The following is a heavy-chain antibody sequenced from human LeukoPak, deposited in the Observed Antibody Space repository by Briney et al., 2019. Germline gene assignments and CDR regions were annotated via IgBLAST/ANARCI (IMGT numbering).Heavy chain of an antibody. Sequence: GGSLRLSCAASGFTFSGHSMNWVRQAPGKGLEWVSSISSSSTYIYYADSVKGRFTISRDNSKNTLYLQMNSLRAEDTAVYYCANGELLWFGESLLGDYWGQGTLVTVSS. CDR1: GFTFSGHS. CDR2: ISSSSTYI. CDR3: ANGELLWFGESLLGDY. J-gene: IGHJ4*02. V-gene: IGHV3-21*01. D-gene: IGHD3-10*01.